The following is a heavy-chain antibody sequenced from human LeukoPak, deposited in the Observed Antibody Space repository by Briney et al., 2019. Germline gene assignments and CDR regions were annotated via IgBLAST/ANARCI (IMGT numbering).Heavy chain of an antibody. CDR3: ARGGPGYSSGWYYAFDI. CDR1: GYTFTGYY. V-gene: IGHV1-2*04. J-gene: IGHJ3*02. CDR2: INPNSGGT. D-gene: IGHD6-19*01. Sequence: GASVKVSCKASGYTFTGYYMHRVRQAPGQGLEWVGWINPNSGGTNYAQKFQGWVTMTRDTSISTAYMELSRLRSDDTAVYYCARGGPGYSSGWYYAFDIWGQGTMVTVSS.